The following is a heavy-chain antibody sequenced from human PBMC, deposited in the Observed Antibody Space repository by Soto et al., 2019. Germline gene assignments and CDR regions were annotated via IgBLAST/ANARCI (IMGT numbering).Heavy chain of an antibody. Sequence: QMQLLQSGAEVKKTGSSVKISCKTSGWIFTFQYLHWVRQAPGQGLEWLGWVALISYDGTNKFYADSVKGRFTISRDNSKSTLYLQVDSLRPEDAAVYYCARDPKTSGGQHWAFNYFDSWGQGTLVTVSS. CDR3: ARDPKTSGGQHWAFNYFDS. CDR1: GWIFTFQY. CDR2: ISYDGTNK. V-gene: IGHV3-30-3*01. J-gene: IGHJ4*02. D-gene: IGHD7-27*01.